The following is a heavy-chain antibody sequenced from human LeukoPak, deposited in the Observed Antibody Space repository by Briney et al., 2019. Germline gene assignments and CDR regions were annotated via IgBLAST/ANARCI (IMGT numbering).Heavy chain of an antibody. CDR1: GYTFTGYY. CDR2: INPNSGGT. V-gene: IGHV1-2*02. CDR3: ARDLPGWYYFDY. J-gene: IGHJ4*02. Sequence: ASVKVSCKASGYTFTGYYMHWVRQAPGQGLEWMGWINPNSGGTNYAQKFQGRVTMTRDTSISTAYMELSRLRSDDTAVYYCARDLPGWYYFDYWGQGTLVTVSS. D-gene: IGHD6-19*01.